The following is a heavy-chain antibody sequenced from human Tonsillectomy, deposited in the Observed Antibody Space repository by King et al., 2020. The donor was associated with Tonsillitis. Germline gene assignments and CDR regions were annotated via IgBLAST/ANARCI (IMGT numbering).Heavy chain of an antibody. V-gene: IGHV4-39*01. CDR2: ISYNGAT. D-gene: IGHD2-15*01. CDR1: GGSISSSAYY. CDR3: ARNPRYLSGPLPNYYFDY. Sequence: QLQESGPGLVKPSETLSLTCSVSGGSISSSAYYWAWIRQPPGKGLEWIGSISYNGATYYNPSLKSRITISVDTSKTQFSLRLSSVTASDTALYYCARNPRYLSGPLPNYYFDYWGQGTLDTASS. J-gene: IGHJ4*02.